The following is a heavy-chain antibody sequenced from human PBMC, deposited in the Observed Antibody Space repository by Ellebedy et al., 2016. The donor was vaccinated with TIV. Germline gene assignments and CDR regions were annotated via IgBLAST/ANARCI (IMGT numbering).Heavy chain of an antibody. V-gene: IGHV3-23*01. J-gene: IGHJ4*02. CDR2: ITGSGSST. D-gene: IGHD3-16*01. CDR1: GFTFSSCA. Sequence: GESLKISCAASGFTFSSCAMTWLRQAPGKGLEWVSSITGSGSSTYSANSVKGRFTISRDNSKNTLTLQMNSLRAEDTAVYYCAILGISVEYTNDGGFDYWGQGTLVTVSS. CDR3: AILGISVEYTNDGGFDY.